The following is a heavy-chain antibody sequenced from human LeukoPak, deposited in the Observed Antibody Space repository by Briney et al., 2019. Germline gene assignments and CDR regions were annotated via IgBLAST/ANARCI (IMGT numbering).Heavy chain of an antibody. J-gene: IGHJ4*02. CDR1: GGSLSSGDYY. Sequence: SQTLSLTCTVSGGSLSSGDYYWSWIRQPPGTGLEWIGYIYYSGSTYYNPSLKSRVTISVDTSKNQFSLKLSSVTAADTAVYYCARGMFGSIFGVVTDNDYFDYWGQGTLVTVSS. D-gene: IGHD3-3*01. V-gene: IGHV4-30-4*01. CDR2: IYYSGST. CDR3: ARGMFGSIFGVVTDNDYFDY.